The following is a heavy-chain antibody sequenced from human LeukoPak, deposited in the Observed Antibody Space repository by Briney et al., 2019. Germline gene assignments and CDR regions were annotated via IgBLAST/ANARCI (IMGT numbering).Heavy chain of an antibody. CDR1: GFTFSNYW. V-gene: IGHV3-74*01. Sequence: GGSLRLSCVASGFTFSNYWMHWVRQAPGKELVWVSRINSDGSTTTYADSVKGRFTISRDNARTTLYLQMSSLRAEDTAVYYCARGGITSMDDCWGQGTLVTVSS. CDR2: INSDGSTT. CDR3: ARGGITSMDDC. J-gene: IGHJ4*02. D-gene: IGHD5-18*01.